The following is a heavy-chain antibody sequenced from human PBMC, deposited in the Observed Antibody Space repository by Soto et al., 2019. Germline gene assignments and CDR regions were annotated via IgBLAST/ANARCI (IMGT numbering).Heavy chain of an antibody. Sequence: EVQLVESGGGLVKPGGSLRLSCAASGFTFSNAWMNWVRQAPGKGLEWVGRIKSKTDGGTTDYAAPVKGRFTISRDDSNSTLYLQMNSLKTEDTAVYYCTTDNPLDYGGNDYYYYGMDVWGQGTTVTVSS. D-gene: IGHD4-17*01. V-gene: IGHV3-15*07. CDR1: GFTFSNAW. CDR2: IKSKTDGGTT. CDR3: TTDNPLDYGGNDYYYYGMDV. J-gene: IGHJ6*02.